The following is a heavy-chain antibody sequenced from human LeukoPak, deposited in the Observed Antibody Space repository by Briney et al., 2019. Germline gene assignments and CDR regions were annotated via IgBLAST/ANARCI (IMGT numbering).Heavy chain of an antibody. D-gene: IGHD4-23*01. V-gene: IGHV3-23*01. J-gene: IGHJ4*02. CDR3: ARGRPHGNDY. Sequence: GGSLRLSCAASGFTFSNYAMSWVRQAPGKGLEWVSGISGSGGSTYYVDSVKGRFTISRDNAKNTLYLQMNSLRVEDTAVYYCARGRPHGNDYWGQGTLVTVSS. CDR1: GFTFSNYA. CDR2: ISGSGGST.